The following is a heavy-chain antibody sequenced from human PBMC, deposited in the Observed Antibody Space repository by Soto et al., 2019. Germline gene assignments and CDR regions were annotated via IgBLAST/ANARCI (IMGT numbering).Heavy chain of an antibody. CDR3: ARDSKRGYSGYDKLDY. J-gene: IGHJ4*02. V-gene: IGHV4-59*01. CDR1: GGSISSYY. CDR2: IYYSGST. D-gene: IGHD5-12*01. Sequence: PSETLSLTCPVSGGSISSYYWSWIRQPPGKGLERIGYIYYSGSTNSNPSLKSRVTISVETSKNQFSLKLSSVTAADTAVYYCARDSKRGYSGYDKLDYWGQGTLVTVSS.